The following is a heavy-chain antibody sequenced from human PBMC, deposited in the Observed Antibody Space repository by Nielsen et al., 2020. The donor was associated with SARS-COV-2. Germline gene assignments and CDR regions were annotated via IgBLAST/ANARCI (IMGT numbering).Heavy chain of an antibody. V-gene: IGHV3-23*01. Sequence: GESLKISCAASGFTFSSYAMSWVRQAPGKGLEWVSAISGSGGSTYYADSVKGRSTISRDNSKNTLYLQMHSLRVEDTAVYYCAKDDVVRGDAFDIWGPGTMVTVSS. CDR3: AKDDVVRGDAFDI. CDR1: GFTFSSYA. D-gene: IGHD3-10*01. J-gene: IGHJ3*02. CDR2: ISGSGGST.